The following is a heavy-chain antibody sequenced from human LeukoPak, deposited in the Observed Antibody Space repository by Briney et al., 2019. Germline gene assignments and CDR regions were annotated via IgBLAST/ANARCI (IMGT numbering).Heavy chain of an antibody. CDR3: ARDRGFGEFYFDY. J-gene: IGHJ4*02. CDR2: IIPILGIA. Sequence: GASVKVSCKASGGTFSSYAISWVRQAPGQGLEWMGRIIPILGIANYAQKFQGRVTITADKSASTAYMELSSLRSEDTAVYYCARDRGFGEFYFDYWGQGTLVTVSS. V-gene: IGHV1-69*04. D-gene: IGHD3-10*01. CDR1: GGTFSSYA.